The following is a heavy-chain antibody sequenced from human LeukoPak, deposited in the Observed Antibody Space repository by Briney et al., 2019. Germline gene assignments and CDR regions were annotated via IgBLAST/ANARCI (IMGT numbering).Heavy chain of an antibody. CDR1: GGTFSSYA. CDR2: IIPIFGTA. D-gene: IGHD6-13*01. V-gene: IGHV1-69*13. CDR3: ARDSRGRGIAAAGTPMDYYYYYYMDV. J-gene: IGHJ6*03. Sequence: SVKVSCQASGGTFSSYAISWVRQAPGQGLEWMGGIIPIFGTANYAQKFQGRVTITADESTSTAYMELSSLRSEDTAVYYCARDSRGRGIAAAGTPMDYYYYYYMDVWGKGTTVTVSS.